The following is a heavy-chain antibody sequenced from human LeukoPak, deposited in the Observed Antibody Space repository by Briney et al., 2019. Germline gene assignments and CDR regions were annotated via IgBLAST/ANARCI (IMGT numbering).Heavy chain of an antibody. J-gene: IGHJ6*03. D-gene: IGHD2-15*01. CDR1: GGSISSSSYY. Sequence: MSSETLSLTCTVSGGSISSSSYYWGWIRQPPGKGLEWIGSIYYSGSTYYNPSLKSRVTISVDTSKNQFSLKLSSVTAADTAVYYCARESPNRGYCSGGSCYHHYYYYYYMDVWGKGTTVTVSS. CDR3: ARESPNRGYCSGGSCYHHYYYYYYMDV. V-gene: IGHV4-39*07. CDR2: IYYSGST.